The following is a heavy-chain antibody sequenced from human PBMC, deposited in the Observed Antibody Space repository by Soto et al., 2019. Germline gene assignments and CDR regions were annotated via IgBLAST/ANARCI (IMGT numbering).Heavy chain of an antibody. J-gene: IGHJ4*02. D-gene: IGHD1-7*01. CDR2: INHSGST. V-gene: IGHV4-34*01. Sequence: QVQLQQWGAGLLKPSETLSLTCAVYGGSFSGYYWSWIRQPPGKGLEWIGEINHSGSTNHNPSLKSRVTISVDTSKNQFSLKLSSVTAADTAVYYCARLEPLAGTTFDYWGQGTLVTVSS. CDR3: ARLEPLAGTTFDY. CDR1: GGSFSGYY.